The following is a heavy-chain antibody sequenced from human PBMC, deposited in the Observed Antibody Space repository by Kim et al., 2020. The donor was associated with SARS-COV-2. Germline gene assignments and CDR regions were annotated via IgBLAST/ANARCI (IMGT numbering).Heavy chain of an antibody. J-gene: IGHJ4*01. CDR2: ISYDGSNK. CDR1: GFTFSSYA. Sequence: GGSLRLSCAASGFTFSSYAMHWVRQAPGKGLEWVAVISYDGSNKYYADSVKGRFTISRDNSKNTLYLQMNSLRAEDTAVYYCARERSKWLRSGEFDYWG. V-gene: IGHV3-30*04. D-gene: IGHD5-12*01. CDR3: ARERSKWLRSGEFDY.